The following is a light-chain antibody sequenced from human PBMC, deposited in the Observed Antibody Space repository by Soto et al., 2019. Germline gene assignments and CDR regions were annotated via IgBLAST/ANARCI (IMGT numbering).Light chain of an antibody. V-gene: IGKV1-5*01. J-gene: IGKJ1*01. CDR3: QHYNSYRT. CDR1: QSISVW. CDR2: DAS. Sequence: DIQMTQSPSTLSASVGDRVTITCRARQSISVWFAWYQQKPGKAPKLLIYDASILESGVPSRFSGSGSGTEFTLTISSMKPDDFATYYCQHYNSYRTFGQGTKVDIK.